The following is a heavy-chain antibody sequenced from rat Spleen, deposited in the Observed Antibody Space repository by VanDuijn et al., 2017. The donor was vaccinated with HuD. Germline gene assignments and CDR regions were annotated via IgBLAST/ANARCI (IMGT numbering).Heavy chain of an antibody. CDR1: GFNFNDYW. J-gene: IGHJ2*01. Sequence: EVKLVESGGGLVQPGRSLKLSCAASGFNFNDYWMGWVRQAPGKGLEWIGEINQDSSVKKYSPSLKDKFSVSRDNAQNTLYLQMSKLGSDDTATYYCVREDAGVNYWGQGVMVTVSS. D-gene: IGHD4-4*01. CDR2: INQDSSVK. CDR3: VREDAGVNY. V-gene: IGHV4-2*01.